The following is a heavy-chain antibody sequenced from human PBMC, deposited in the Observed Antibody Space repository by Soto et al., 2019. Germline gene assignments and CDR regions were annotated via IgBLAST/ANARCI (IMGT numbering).Heavy chain of an antibody. J-gene: IGHJ6*02. CDR3: ARNMDYYYGPGSGNGHGF. D-gene: IGHD3-10*01. CDR2: INPKFGDT. Sequence: QVQLVQSGAEVKEPGDSVRVSCEASGYTLTAYYIHWVRQAPGQGLEWMGWINPKFGDTTYAQDFQGRVSMTRDMSISTVYMELSRLTSDDKAIYYCARNMDYYYGPGSGNGHGFWGQGTTVTVFS. CDR1: GYTLTAYY. V-gene: IGHV1-2*02.